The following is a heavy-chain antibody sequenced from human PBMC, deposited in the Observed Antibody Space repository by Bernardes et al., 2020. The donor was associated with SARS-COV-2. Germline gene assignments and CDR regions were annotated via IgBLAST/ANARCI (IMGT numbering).Heavy chain of an antibody. Sequence: GGSLRLSCAASGFTFSSYGMHWVRQAPGKGLEWVAVIWYDGSNKYYADSVKGRFTISRDNSKNTLYLQMNSLRAEDTAVYYCARGGWDYGDEKDAFDIWGQGTMVTVSS. V-gene: IGHV3-33*01. CDR2: IWYDGSNK. D-gene: IGHD4-17*01. CDR1: GFTFSSYG. CDR3: ARGGWDYGDEKDAFDI. J-gene: IGHJ3*02.